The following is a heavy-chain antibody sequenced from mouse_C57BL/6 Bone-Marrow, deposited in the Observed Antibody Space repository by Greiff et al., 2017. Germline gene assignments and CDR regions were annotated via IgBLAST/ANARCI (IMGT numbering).Heavy chain of an antibody. CDR1: GFTFSDYG. J-gene: IGHJ4*01. CDR3: ARRDYYGSILAMDY. D-gene: IGHD1-1*01. CDR2: ISNLAYSI. V-gene: IGHV5-15*01. Sequence: EVKLVESGGGLVQPGGSLKLSCAASGFTFSDYGMAWVRQAPRKGPEWVAFISNLAYSIYYADTVTGRFTISRENAKNTLYLEMSSLRSEDTAMYYCARRDYYGSILAMDYWGQGTSVTVSS.